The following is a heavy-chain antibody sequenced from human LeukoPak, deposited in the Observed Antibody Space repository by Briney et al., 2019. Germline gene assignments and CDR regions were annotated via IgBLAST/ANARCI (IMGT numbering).Heavy chain of an antibody. J-gene: IGHJ4*02. CDR3: AKDVVTATPYFDY. V-gene: IGHV3-30*18. Sequence: GGSLRLSCAASGFTFSSYGMHWVRQAPGKGLEWVAVISYDGSNKHYADSVKGRFTISRDNSKNTLYLQMNSLRAEDTAVYYCAKDVVTATPYFDYWGQGTLVTVSS. D-gene: IGHD2-21*02. CDR2: ISYDGSNK. CDR1: GFTFSSYG.